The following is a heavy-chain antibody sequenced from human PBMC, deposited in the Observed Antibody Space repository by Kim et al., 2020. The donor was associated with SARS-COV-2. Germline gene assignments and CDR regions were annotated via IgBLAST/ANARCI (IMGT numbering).Heavy chain of an antibody. CDR3: ARDLGGTAVAGTGY. CDR1: GFTFSSYS. CDR2: ISSSSSYI. D-gene: IGHD6-19*01. V-gene: IGHV3-21*01. J-gene: IGHJ4*02. Sequence: GGSLRLSCAASGFTFSSYSMNWVRQAPGKGLEWVSSISSSSSYIYYADSVKGRFTISRDNAKNSLYLQMNSLRAEDTAVYYCARDLGGTAVAGTGYWGQGTLVTVSS.